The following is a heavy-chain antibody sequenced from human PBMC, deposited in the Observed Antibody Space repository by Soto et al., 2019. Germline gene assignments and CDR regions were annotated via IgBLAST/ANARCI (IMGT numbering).Heavy chain of an antibody. CDR1: GFTFSSYG. CDR2: ISYDGSNK. Sequence: PGVSLRLSCAASGFTFSSYGMHWVRQAPGKWLEWVAVISYDGSNKYYADSVKGRFTISRDNSKNTLYLQMSSLRAEDTAVYYCAKGPTPQWFGELYQFDPWGQGTLVTVSS. V-gene: IGHV3-30*18. D-gene: IGHD3-10*01. CDR3: AKGPTPQWFGELYQFDP. J-gene: IGHJ5*02.